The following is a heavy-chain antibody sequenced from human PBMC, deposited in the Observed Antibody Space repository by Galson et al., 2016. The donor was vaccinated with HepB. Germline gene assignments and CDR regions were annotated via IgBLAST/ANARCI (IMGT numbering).Heavy chain of an antibody. J-gene: IGHJ4*02. D-gene: IGHD4-11*01. CDR3: ARDKDYTLDY. CDR2: INAGNGYT. Sequence: SVKVSCKASGNTFTTYPMHWVRQAPGQRLEWMGWINAGNGYTKYSQKLQGRVTMTRDTSTSTAYMELRSLTSDDTAIYYCARDKDYTLDYWGQGTLVTVSS. CDR1: GNTFTTYP. V-gene: IGHV1-3*01.